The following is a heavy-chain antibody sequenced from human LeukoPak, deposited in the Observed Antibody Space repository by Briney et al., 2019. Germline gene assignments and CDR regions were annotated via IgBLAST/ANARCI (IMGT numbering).Heavy chain of an antibody. J-gene: IGHJ4*02. Sequence: SETLSLTCTVSGVSISTSTYYWAWIRQPPGKGLEWIGSMFYRGSTYYNAYLKSRVTISVDTSKNQFSLNLSSVTASDTAIFYCARQGGWGGAAFLIEYWGQGTLVTVSS. CDR1: GVSISTSTYY. V-gene: IGHV4-39*01. D-gene: IGHD1-26*01. CDR3: ARQGGWGGAAFLIEY. CDR2: MFYRGST.